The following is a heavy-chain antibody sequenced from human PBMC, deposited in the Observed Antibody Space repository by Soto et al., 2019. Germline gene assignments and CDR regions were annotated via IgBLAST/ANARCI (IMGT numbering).Heavy chain of an antibody. CDR1: GFTFSSYA. Sequence: GGSLRLSCAASGFTFSSYAMHWVRQAPGKGLEWVAVISYDGSNKYYADSVKGRFTISRDNSKNTLYVQMNSLRGEDTAVYYCARLLRSIAVAGPLDYWGQGTLVTVSS. V-gene: IGHV3-30-3*01. D-gene: IGHD6-19*01. CDR2: ISYDGSNK. CDR3: ARLLRSIAVAGPLDY. J-gene: IGHJ4*02.